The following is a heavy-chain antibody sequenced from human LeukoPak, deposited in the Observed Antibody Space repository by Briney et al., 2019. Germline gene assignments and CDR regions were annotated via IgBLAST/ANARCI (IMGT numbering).Heavy chain of an antibody. CDR3: ARRSRTYYFDY. CDR1: GGSFSGYY. D-gene: IGHD1-7*01. J-gene: IGHJ4*02. Sequence: PSETLSLTCAVYGGSFSGYYWSWIRQPPGKGLEWIGYISYSGSTNYNPSLKSRLIISVDTSKNQFSLKLSSVTAADTAVYFCARRSRTYYFDYWGQGTLVTVSS. CDR2: ISYSGST. V-gene: IGHV4-59*01.